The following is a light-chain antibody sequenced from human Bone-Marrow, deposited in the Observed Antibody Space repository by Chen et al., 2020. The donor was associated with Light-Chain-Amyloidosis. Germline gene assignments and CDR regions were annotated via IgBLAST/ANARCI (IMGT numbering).Light chain of an antibody. CDR3: QQRDNWPPGAT. V-gene: IGKV3-11*01. J-gene: IGKJ4*01. Sequence: EIVLTQSPATLSLSPGERATLSCRADQSVSSHLAWYPQKPGQSPRLLIYDASHRATDIPARFSGRGSGTDFTLTINSLESEDFAVYYFQQRDNWPPGATFGGGTKVEIK. CDR2: DAS. CDR1: QSVSSH.